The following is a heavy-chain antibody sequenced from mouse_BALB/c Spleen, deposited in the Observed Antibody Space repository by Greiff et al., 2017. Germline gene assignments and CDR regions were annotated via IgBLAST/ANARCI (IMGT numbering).Heavy chain of an antibody. CDR2: IYPGSGST. CDR3: TRRDIYYGYGFAY. D-gene: IGHD1-2*01. CDR1: GYTFTSYW. Sequence: LQQPGSELVRPGASVKLSCKASGYTFTSYWMHWVKQRPGQGLEWIGNIYPGSGSTNYDEKFKSKATLTVDTSSSTAYMQLSSLTSEDSAVYYCTRRDIYYGYGFAYWGKGTLVTVSA. J-gene: IGHJ3*01. V-gene: IGHV1S22*01.